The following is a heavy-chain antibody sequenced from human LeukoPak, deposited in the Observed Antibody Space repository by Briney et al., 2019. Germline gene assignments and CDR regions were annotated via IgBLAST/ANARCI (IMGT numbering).Heavy chain of an antibody. D-gene: IGHD1-7*01. CDR1: RFTFSSYG. V-gene: IGHV3-30*12. Sequence: PGGSLRLSCAASRFTFSSYGMHWVRQAPGKGLEWVAYIQYDGSNEQYADSVKGRFTISRDNAKNSLYLQMNSLRAEDTAVYYCARSGHWNYEFDYWGQGTLVTVSS. CDR3: ARSGHWNYEFDY. J-gene: IGHJ4*02. CDR2: IQYDGSNE.